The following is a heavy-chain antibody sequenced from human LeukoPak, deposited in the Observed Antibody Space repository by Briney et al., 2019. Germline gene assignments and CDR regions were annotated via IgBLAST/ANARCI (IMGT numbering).Heavy chain of an antibody. CDR1: GFIFSSYS. CDR2: ISSSSSYI. V-gene: IGHV3-21*01. J-gene: IGHJ3*02. Sequence: GSLRLSCAASGFIFSSYSMNWVRQAPGKGLEWVSSISSSSSYIYYADSVKGRFTISRDNAKNSLYLQMNTLRAEDTAVYYCARAYYYDSSLGRAFDIWGQGTMVTVSS. CDR3: ARAYYYDSSLGRAFDI. D-gene: IGHD3-22*01.